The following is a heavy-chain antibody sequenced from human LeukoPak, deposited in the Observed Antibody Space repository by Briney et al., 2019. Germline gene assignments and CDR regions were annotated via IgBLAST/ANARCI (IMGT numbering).Heavy chain of an antibody. Sequence: GRSLRLSCTASGFIFSGSPMHWVRQAPGKGLEWVALISYSGGTKYYADSVKGRFTISRDNSRNTLYLQMNSLRPEDTAVYYCGRGFGLSSDWGQGTLVTVSS. J-gene: IGHJ4*02. D-gene: IGHD3/OR15-3a*01. CDR2: ISYSGGTK. V-gene: IGHV3-30*04. CDR1: GFIFSGSP. CDR3: GRGFGLSSD.